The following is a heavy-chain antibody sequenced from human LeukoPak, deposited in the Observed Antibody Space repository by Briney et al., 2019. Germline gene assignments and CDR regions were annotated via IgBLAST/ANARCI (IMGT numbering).Heavy chain of an antibody. V-gene: IGHV3-11*04. J-gene: IGHJ6*04. CDR3: AELGITMIGGV. D-gene: IGHD3-10*02. CDR1: GFTFSNAW. Sequence: GGSLRLSCAASGFTFSNAWMSWVRPAPGKGLEWVSYIRSSGSTIYYADSVKGRFTISRDNAKNSLYLQMNSLRAEDTAVYYCAELGITMIGGVWGKGTTVTISS. CDR2: IRSSGSTI.